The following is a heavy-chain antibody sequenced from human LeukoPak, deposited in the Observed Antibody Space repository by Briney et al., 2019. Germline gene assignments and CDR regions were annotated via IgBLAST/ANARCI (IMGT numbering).Heavy chain of an antibody. V-gene: IGHV3-33*01. Sequence: GRSLRLSCAASGFTFSSYGMHWVRQAPGKGLEWVAVIWYDGSNKYYADSVKGRFTISRDNSKNTLYLQMNSLRAEDTAVYYCARDPLAAYYYDSSGYYGIDYWGQGTLVTVSS. J-gene: IGHJ4*02. D-gene: IGHD3-22*01. CDR1: GFTFSSYG. CDR2: IWYDGSNK. CDR3: ARDPLAAYYYDSSGYYGIDY.